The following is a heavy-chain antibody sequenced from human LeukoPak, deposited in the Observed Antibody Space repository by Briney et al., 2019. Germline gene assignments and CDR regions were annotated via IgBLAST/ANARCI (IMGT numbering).Heavy chain of an antibody. Sequence: GGSLRLSCAASGFTFSSYAMHWVRQAPGKGLEWVAVTSYDGSNKYYADSVKGRFTISRDNSKNTLDLQMNSLRAEDTAVYYCAKVVVPAAVRTKHFDYWGQGTLVPVSS. V-gene: IGHV3-30*04. CDR2: TSYDGSNK. D-gene: IGHD2-2*01. CDR3: AKVVVPAAVRTKHFDY. J-gene: IGHJ4*02. CDR1: GFTFSSYA.